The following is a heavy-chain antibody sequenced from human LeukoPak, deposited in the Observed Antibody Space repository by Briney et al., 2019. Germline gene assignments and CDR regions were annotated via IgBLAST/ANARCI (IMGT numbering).Heavy chain of an antibody. Sequence: PSETLSLTCAVYGGSFSGYYWSWIRQPPGKGLEWIGEINHSGSTNYNPSLKSRVTISVDTSKNQFSLKLSSVTAADTAVYYCARAFLDPGYSSGWSYYYYYMDVWGKGTTVTVSS. CDR2: INHSGST. D-gene: IGHD6-19*01. CDR1: GGSFSGYY. CDR3: ARAFLDPGYSSGWSYYYYYMDV. J-gene: IGHJ6*03. V-gene: IGHV4-34*01.